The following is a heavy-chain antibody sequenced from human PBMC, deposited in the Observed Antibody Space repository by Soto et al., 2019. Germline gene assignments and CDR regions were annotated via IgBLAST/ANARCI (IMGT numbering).Heavy chain of an antibody. CDR1: GFTFSSYS. D-gene: IGHD5-12*01. CDR3: ASDLEQDIVATIRGPPAFDI. J-gene: IGHJ3*02. V-gene: IGHV3-21*01. Sequence: EVQLVESGGGLVKPGGSLRLSCAASGFTFSSYSMNWVRQAPGKGLEWVSSISSSSSYIYYADSVKGRFTISRDNAKNSLYLQMNSLRAEDTAVYYCASDLEQDIVATIRGPPAFDIWGQGTMVTVSS. CDR2: ISSSSSYI.